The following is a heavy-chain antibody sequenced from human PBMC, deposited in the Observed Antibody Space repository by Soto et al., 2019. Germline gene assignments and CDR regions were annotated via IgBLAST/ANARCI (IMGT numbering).Heavy chain of an antibody. CDR2: ISSSSSYI. J-gene: IGHJ2*01. CDR3: ARVWWPRLTEYWYFDL. D-gene: IGHD5-12*01. Sequence: EVQLVESGGGLVKPGGSLRLSCAASGFTFSSYSMNWVRQAPGKGLEWVSSISSSSSYIYYADSVKGRFTISRDNAKNSLYLQMNSLRAEDTAVYYCARVWWPRLTEYWYFDLWGRGTLVTVSS. CDR1: GFTFSSYS. V-gene: IGHV3-21*01.